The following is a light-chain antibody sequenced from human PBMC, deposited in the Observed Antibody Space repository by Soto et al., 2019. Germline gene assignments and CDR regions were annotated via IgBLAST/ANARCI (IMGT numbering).Light chain of an antibody. CDR2: AAS. Sequence: AIRMTQSPSSLSASTGDRVTITCRASQGISSYLAWYQQKPGKAPKLLIYAASTLQSGVPSRFSGSGSGTDFTLTISCLQSEDFATYYCQQHYSYPQPFGQGTKVDIK. J-gene: IGKJ1*01. CDR3: QQHYSYPQP. V-gene: IGKV1-8*01. CDR1: QGISSY.